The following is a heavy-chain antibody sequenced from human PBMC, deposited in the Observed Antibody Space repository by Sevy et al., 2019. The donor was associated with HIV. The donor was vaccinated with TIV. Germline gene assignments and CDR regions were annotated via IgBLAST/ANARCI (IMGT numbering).Heavy chain of an antibody. D-gene: IGHD6-13*01. CDR1: GGSISSYY. CDR2: IYYSGGT. Sequence: SETLSLTCTVSGGSISSYYWSWIRQPPGKGLEWIGYIYYSGGTNYNPSLKSRFTISVDTSKNQFSLKLSSVTAADTAVYYCARQQQLVPSMTAYYFDYWGQGTLVTVSS. J-gene: IGHJ4*02. CDR3: ARQQQLVPSMTAYYFDY. V-gene: IGHV4-59*08.